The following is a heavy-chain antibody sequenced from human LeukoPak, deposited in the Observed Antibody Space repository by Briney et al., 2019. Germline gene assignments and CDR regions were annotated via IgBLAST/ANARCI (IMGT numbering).Heavy chain of an antibody. CDR2: IRSKAFGGTT. J-gene: IGHJ4*02. V-gene: IGHV3-49*04. CDR3: TRDGSGSYGLRSYFDY. CDR1: GFTFGDYT. D-gene: IGHD1-26*01. Sequence: PGGSLRLSCTASGFTFGDYTMSWVRQAPGKGLEWVGFIRSKAFGGTTEYAASVKGRFTISRDDSKSIAYLQMNSLKTEDTAVYYCTRDGSGSYGLRSYFDYWGQGTLVTVSS.